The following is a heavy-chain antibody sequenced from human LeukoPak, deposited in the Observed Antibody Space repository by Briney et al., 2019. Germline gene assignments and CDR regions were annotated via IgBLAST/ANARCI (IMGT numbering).Heavy chain of an antibody. D-gene: IGHD1-26*01. CDR3: VKDGLGGSYSSSFDY. V-gene: IGHV3-23*01. Sequence: GGSLRLSCAASGFTFSSYAMSWVRQAPGKGLEWVSAISGSGGSTYYADSVKGRFTISRDNSKNTLYLQMSSLRPEDTAVYYCVKDGLGGSYSSSFDYWGQGTLVTVSS. J-gene: IGHJ4*02. CDR1: GFTFSSYA. CDR2: ISGSGGST.